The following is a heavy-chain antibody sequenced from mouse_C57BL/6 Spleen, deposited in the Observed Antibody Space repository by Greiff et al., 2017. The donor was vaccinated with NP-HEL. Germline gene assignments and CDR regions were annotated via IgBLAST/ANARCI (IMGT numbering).Heavy chain of an antibody. D-gene: IGHD2-1*01. CDR2: ISNGGGST. CDR3: ARHIEGNYFYYAMDY. CDR1: GFTFSDYY. Sequence: EVKLVESGGGLVQPGGSLKVSCAASGFTFSDYYMYWVRQTPEKRLEWVAYISNGGGSTYYPDTVKGRFTISRDNAKNTLYLQMSRLKSEDTAMYYCARHIEGNYFYYAMDYWGQGTSVTVSS. V-gene: IGHV5-12*01. J-gene: IGHJ4*01.